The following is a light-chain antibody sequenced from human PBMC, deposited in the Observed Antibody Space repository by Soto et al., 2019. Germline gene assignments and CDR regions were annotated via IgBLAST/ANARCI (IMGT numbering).Light chain of an antibody. CDR2: DAS. V-gene: IGKV1-33*01. CDR3: QQYANLPCT. J-gene: IGKJ3*01. Sequence: DIQMTQSPSSLSASVGDRVTITCQASQDISNYLNWYQQKPGKAPKLLIYDASNLETGVPSRCSGSGSGTDYTFTISSLQPEDSATYNCQQYANLPCTFGPGTKVDIK. CDR1: QDISNY.